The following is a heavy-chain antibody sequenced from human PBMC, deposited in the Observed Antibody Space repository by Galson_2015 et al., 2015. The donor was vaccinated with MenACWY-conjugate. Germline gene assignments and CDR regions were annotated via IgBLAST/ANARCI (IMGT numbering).Heavy chain of an antibody. D-gene: IGHD3-3*01. Sequence: SLRLSCAASGLTFGDSPMNWFRQAPGKGLEWVGFIRKKADGGTTEYAASVKGRFTISRDDSKSIAYLQMNSLKTEDTAVYYCTRSDFWSGRDAFDIWGQGTMVTVSS. J-gene: IGHJ3*02. CDR3: TRSDFWSGRDAFDI. CDR1: GLTFGDSP. V-gene: IGHV3-49*03. CDR2: IRKKADGGTT.